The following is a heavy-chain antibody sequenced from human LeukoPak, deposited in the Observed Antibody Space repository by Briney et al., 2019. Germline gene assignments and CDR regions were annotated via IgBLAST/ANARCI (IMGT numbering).Heavy chain of an antibody. V-gene: IGHV1-69*13. J-gene: IGHJ3*02. Sequence: SVKVSCKASGGTFSSYAISWVRQAPGQGLEWMGGIIPIFGTANYAQKFQGRVTITADESTSTAYMELSSLRSEDTAAYYCARVPTRIVGGAFDIWAKGQWSPSLQ. CDR3: ARVPTRIVGGAFDI. CDR2: IIPIFGTA. D-gene: IGHD1-26*01. CDR1: GGTFSSYA.